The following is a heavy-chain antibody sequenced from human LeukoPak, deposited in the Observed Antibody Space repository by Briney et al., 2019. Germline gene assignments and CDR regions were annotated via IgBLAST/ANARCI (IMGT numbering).Heavy chain of an antibody. CDR1: GFTFDDYG. CDR2: LSWNGGET. J-gene: IGHJ6*03. D-gene: IGHD3-16*01. Sequence: GGSLRLSCAASGFTFDDYGMSWVRQAPGKGLEWVSSLSWNGGETQYADFVKGRFAIFRDNAKNSLYLQMDSLGAEDTALYYCARRAYPYHYYMDVWGKGATVTVSS. V-gene: IGHV3-20*04. CDR3: ARRAYPYHYYMDV.